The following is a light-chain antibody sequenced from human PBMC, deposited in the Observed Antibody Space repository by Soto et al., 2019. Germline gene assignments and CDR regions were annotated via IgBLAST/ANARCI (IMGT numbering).Light chain of an antibody. Sequence: QSALTQPRSVSGSPGQSVTISCTGTSSDVGSYDYVSWYQQHPGKAPKLIISDVNNRPSGVPDRFSGSKSGNTASLIISGLQADDDADYYCCSYAGTYTFMVFGGGTKLTVL. V-gene: IGLV2-11*01. J-gene: IGLJ2*01. CDR3: CSYAGTYTFMV. CDR1: SSDVGSYDY. CDR2: DVN.